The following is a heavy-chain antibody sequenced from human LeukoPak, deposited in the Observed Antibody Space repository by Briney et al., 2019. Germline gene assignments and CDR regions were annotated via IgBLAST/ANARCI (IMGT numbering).Heavy chain of an antibody. V-gene: IGHV1-8*01. CDR3: ARGTRIAAAGSHYYYMDV. CDR1: GYTFTSYD. CDR2: MNPNSGNT. Sequence: ASVKVSCKASGYTFTSYDINWVRQATGQGLERMGWMNPNSGNTGYAQKFQGRVTMTRNTSISTAYMELSSLRSEDTAVYYCARGTRIAAAGSHYYYMDVWGKGTTVTVSS. D-gene: IGHD6-13*01. J-gene: IGHJ6*03.